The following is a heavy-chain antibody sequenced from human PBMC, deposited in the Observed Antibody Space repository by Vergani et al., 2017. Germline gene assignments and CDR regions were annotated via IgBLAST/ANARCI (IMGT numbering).Heavy chain of an antibody. Sequence: EVQLVESGGGLIQPGGSLRLSCAASGFTVSSNYMSWVRQAPGKGLEWVSVIYSGGSTYYADSVKGRFTISRDNSKNTLYLQMNSLRAEDTAVYYCAKDRKLGATDYFDYWGQGTLVTVSS. J-gene: IGHJ4*02. CDR2: IYSGGST. D-gene: IGHD1-26*01. CDR3: AKDRKLGATDYFDY. CDR1: GFTVSSNY. V-gene: IGHV3-66*03.